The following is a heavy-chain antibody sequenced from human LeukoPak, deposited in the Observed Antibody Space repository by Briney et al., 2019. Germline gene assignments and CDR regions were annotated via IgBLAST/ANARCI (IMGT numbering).Heavy chain of an antibody. CDR1: GFTFSNAW. CDR2: IKSKSDSGAT. CDR3: TKGRTSSYKDWFAP. D-gene: IGHD6-6*01. V-gene: IGHV3-15*01. Sequence: GGSLRLSCAGSGFTFSNAWMSWVRQAPGKGLEWVGRIKSKSDSGATDYGTPVKGRFTISRDDSKNTLYLQMSSLKTEDTAVYYCTKGRTSSYKDWFAPWGREPLVTVPS. J-gene: IGHJ5*02.